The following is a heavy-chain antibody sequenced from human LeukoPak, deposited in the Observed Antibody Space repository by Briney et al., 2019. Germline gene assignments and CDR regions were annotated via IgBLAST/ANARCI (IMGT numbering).Heavy chain of an antibody. CDR3: ARAPEMEGNRFDP. D-gene: IGHD1-1*01. CDR2: INPNSGDT. J-gene: IGHJ5*02. V-gene: IGHV1-2*02. Sequence: ASVKVSCKASGYTFTGYYIHWVRQAPGQGLEWMGWINPNSGDTNYAQKFQGRVTMTSDTSISTAYMELSWLGSDDTAVYYCARAPEMEGNRFDPWGQGTLLTVSS. CDR1: GYTFTGYY.